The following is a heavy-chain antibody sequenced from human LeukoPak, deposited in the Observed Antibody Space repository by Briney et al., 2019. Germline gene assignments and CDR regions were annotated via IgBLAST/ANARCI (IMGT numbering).Heavy chain of an antibody. CDR1: GDSVSSNSAA. V-gene: IGHV6-1*01. J-gene: IGHJ3*02. CDR3: ARTWKYYDSSGYSSDDAFDI. Sequence: SQTLSLTCAISGDSVSSNSAAWNWIRQSPSRGLEWLGRTYYRSKWYNDYAVSVKSRTTINPDTSKNQSSLQLNSVTPEDTAVYYCARTWKYYDSSGYSSDDAFDIWGQGTMVTVSS. D-gene: IGHD3-22*01. CDR2: TYYRSKWYN.